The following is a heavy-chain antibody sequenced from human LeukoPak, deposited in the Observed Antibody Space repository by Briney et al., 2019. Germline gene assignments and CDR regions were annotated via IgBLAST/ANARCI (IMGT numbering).Heavy chain of an antibody. D-gene: IGHD5-24*01. Sequence: GGSLRLSCVGSGFSFSTYDMGWVRQTPGKGLEWVSAISTTGGYTEDADSVKGRFTISRDNSQNTLFLQMHSLRAEDTAVYYCAKKPATIKFPFDVWGQGTLVTVSP. CDR1: GFSFSTYD. CDR3: AKKPATIKFPFDV. V-gene: IGHV3-23*01. J-gene: IGHJ4*02. CDR2: ISTTGGYT.